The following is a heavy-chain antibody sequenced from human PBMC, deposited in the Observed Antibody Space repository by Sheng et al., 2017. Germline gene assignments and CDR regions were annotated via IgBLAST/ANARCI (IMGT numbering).Heavy chain of an antibody. D-gene: IGHD3-22*01. CDR3: ARVRYYYDSSGYADAFDI. CDR1: GYTFTSYG. Sequence: QVQLVQSGAEVKKPGASVKVSCKASGYTFTSYGISWVRQAPGQGLEWMGWISAYNGNTNYAQKLQGRVTMTTDTSTSTAYMELRSLRSDDTAVYYCARVRYYYDSSGYADAFDIWGQGTMVTVSS. J-gene: IGHJ3*02. V-gene: IGHV1-18*01. CDR2: ISAYNGNT.